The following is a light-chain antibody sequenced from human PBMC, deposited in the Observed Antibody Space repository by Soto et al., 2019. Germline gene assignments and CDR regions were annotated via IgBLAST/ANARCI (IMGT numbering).Light chain of an antibody. CDR3: QQYNNWPALT. CDR2: GAS. CDR1: QSVSSN. Sequence: EIVMTQSPATLSVSPGERATLSCRASQSVSSNLAGYQQKPGQAPRLLIYGASTRATGIPARFSGSGSGTEFTLTISSLQSEDFAVYYCQQYNNWPALTFGGGTKVDIK. J-gene: IGKJ4*01. V-gene: IGKV3-15*01.